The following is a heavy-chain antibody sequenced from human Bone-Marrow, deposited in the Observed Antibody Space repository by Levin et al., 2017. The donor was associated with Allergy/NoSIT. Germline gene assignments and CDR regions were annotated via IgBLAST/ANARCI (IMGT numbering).Heavy chain of an antibody. Sequence: GGSLRLSCAASGFPFSSHWMHWVRQVPGKGPVWVSRIKSDGSSADYADSVKGRFTISRDNAKNTLFLQMNRLISEDTAVYYCAREKWLQGDYFDYWGQGTPVTVSS. D-gene: IGHD5-24*01. CDR1: GFPFSSHW. CDR2: IKSDGSSA. J-gene: IGHJ4*02. V-gene: IGHV3-74*01. CDR3: AREKWLQGDYFDY.